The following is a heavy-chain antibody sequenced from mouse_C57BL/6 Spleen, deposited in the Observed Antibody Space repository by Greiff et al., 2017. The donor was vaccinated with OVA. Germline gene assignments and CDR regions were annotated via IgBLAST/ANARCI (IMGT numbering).Heavy chain of an antibody. CDR2: ISDGGSYT. CDR1: GFTFSSYA. Sequence: EVQGVESGGGLVKPGGSLKLSCAASGFTFSSYAMSWVRQTPEKRLEWVATISDGGSYTYYPDNVKGRFTISRDNAKNNLYLQMSHLKSEDTAMYYCARDRNSDYWGQGTTLTVSS. J-gene: IGHJ2*01. V-gene: IGHV5-4*01. CDR3: ARDRNSDY.